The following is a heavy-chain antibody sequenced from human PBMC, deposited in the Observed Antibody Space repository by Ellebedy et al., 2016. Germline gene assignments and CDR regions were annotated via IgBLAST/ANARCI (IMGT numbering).Heavy chain of an antibody. J-gene: IGHJ4*02. CDR1: GFTFTNYW. D-gene: IGHD3-22*01. CDR3: TRVGMGSGLDF. Sequence: GEPLKISXAASGFTFTNYWMLWVRQAPGKGLVWVSRMNSDGSTITYADSVKGRFTISRDNAKNTLYLQMSSLRVEDTAVYYCTRVGMGSGLDFWGQGTLVTVSS. CDR2: MNSDGSTI. V-gene: IGHV3-74*03.